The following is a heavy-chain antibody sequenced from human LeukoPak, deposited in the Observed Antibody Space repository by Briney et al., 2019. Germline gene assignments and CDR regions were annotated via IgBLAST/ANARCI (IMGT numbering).Heavy chain of an antibody. CDR3: ASHCSSTSCYDDY. CDR2: INPNSGGT. J-gene: IGHJ4*02. V-gene: IGHV1-2*02. Sequence: ASVKVSCKASGYTFTGYYMHWVRQAPGQGLEWMGWINPNSGGTNYAQKFQGRVTMTRDTSISTAYMELSRLRSGDTAVYYCASHCSSTSCYDDYWGQGTLVTVSS. CDR1: GYTFTGYY. D-gene: IGHD2-2*01.